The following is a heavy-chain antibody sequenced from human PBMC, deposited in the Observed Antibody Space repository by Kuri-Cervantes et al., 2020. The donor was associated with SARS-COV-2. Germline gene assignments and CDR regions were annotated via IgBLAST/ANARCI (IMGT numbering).Heavy chain of an antibody. V-gene: IGHV1-24*01. D-gene: IGHD5-18*01. Sequence: ASVKVSCKVSGYTLTELSMHWVRQAPGKGLEWMGGFDPEDGETIYAQKFQGRVTMTEDTSTDTAYMELSSLRSEDTAVYYCAREMEIGYSYGFLRYMDVWGKGTTVTVSS. CDR1: GYTLTELS. CDR2: FDPEDGET. CDR3: AREMEIGYSYGFLRYMDV. J-gene: IGHJ6*03.